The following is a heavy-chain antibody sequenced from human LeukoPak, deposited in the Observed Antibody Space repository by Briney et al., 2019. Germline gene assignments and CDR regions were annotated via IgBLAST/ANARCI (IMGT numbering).Heavy chain of an antibody. J-gene: IGHJ4*02. CDR1: GFTFSNYA. D-gene: IGHD6-13*01. Sequence: GGSLRLSCAPSGFTFSNYAMGWVRQAPGKGLEWVSAISANGVGTYYADSVKGRFTISRDSPKNMLNLQMNGLSGEDTAVYFCGNAESSSSPRGPARFDYRGQGTLVTVSS. CDR3: GNAESSSSPRGPARFDY. V-gene: IGHV3-23*01. CDR2: ISANGVGT.